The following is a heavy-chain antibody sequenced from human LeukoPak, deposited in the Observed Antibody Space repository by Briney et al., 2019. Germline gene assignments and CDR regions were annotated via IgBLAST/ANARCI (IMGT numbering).Heavy chain of an antibody. Sequence: GGSLRLSCAASGFTFSSYAMSWVRQAPGKGLEWVSAISGSGGSTYYADSVKGRFTISRDNSKNTLYLQMNSLRAEDTAVYYCAKGALGYCRGGSCGGGDYWGQGTLVTVSS. CDR3: AKGALGYCRGGSCGGGDY. V-gene: IGHV3-23*01. CDR2: ISGSGGST. J-gene: IGHJ4*02. D-gene: IGHD2-15*01. CDR1: GFTFSSYA.